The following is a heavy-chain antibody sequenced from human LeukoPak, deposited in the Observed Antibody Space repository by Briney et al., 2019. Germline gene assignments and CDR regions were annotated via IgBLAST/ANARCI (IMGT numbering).Heavy chain of an antibody. J-gene: IGHJ4*02. CDR3: ARVGYSSSWFDY. V-gene: IGHV3-21*01. Sequence: GGALRLSCAASGLTFSSYSMNGVGQAPGRGLEGVASISISSWYIYYADSVKGRFTISRDNAKNSLYPPMNSLRAEDTAVYSCARVGYSSSWFDYWGQGTLVTVSS. CDR1: GLTFSSYS. CDR2: ISISSWYI. D-gene: IGHD6-13*01.